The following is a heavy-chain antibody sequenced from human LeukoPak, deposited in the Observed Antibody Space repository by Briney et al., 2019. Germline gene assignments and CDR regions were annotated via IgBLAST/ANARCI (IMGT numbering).Heavy chain of an antibody. V-gene: IGHV3-23*01. CDR3: AKGALQLQLPGYFDY. D-gene: IGHD5-18*01. J-gene: IGHJ4*02. CDR1: GFTFTNYA. Sequence: GGSLRLSCAASGFTFTNYAMSWVRQAPGKGLEWVSTIIGSGSSTYYADSVKGRFTISRDNSKNTLSLQMNSLRAGDTAVYYCAKGALQLQLPGYFDYWGQGTLVTVSS. CDR2: IIGSGSST.